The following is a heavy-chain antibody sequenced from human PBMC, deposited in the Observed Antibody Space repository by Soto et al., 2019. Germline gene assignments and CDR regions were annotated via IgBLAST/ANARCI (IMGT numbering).Heavy chain of an antibody. V-gene: IGHV1-69*13. Sequence: SVKVSCKASGGTFSTYAIDWVRQAPGQGLEWMGGIIPLFGTAKYAQNFQGRITITADESTNTAYMELRSLRSQDTAVYYCARGVHYDSSGYHWGQGTLVTVSS. CDR2: IIPLFGTA. CDR3: ARGVHYDSSGYH. D-gene: IGHD3-22*01. CDR1: GGTFSTYA. J-gene: IGHJ4*02.